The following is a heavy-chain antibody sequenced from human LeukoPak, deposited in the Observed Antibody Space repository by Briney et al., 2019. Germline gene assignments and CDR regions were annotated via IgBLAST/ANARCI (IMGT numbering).Heavy chain of an antibody. D-gene: IGHD2-2*02. J-gene: IGHJ4*02. Sequence: PSETLSLTCAVYDVSFSGYYWSWIRQPSGKGLEWIGVINDSGSTNYNPSLKSRFTISVDTSKNQFSLKLSFVTAADTAVYYCARGYDCSSSSCYTLFDLWGQGTLVTVSS. CDR2: INDSGST. CDR3: ARGYDCSSSSCYTLFDL. V-gene: IGHV4-34*01. CDR1: DVSFSGYY.